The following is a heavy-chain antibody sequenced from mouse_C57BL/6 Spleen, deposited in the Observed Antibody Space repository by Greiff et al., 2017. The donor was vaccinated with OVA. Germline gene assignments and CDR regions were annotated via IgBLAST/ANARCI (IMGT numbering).Heavy chain of an antibody. D-gene: IGHD2-12*01. CDR2: IWWDDDK. Sequence: QVTLKVSGPGILQPSQTLSLTCSFSGFSLSTFGMCVGWIRQPSGKGLEWLAHIWWDDDKYYNPALKSRLTISKDTSKNQVFLKIANVDTADTATDYFARIVLDSPYWYFDVWGTGTAVTGSS. V-gene: IGHV8-8*01. J-gene: IGHJ1*03. CDR1: GFSLSTFGMC. CDR3: ARIVLDSPYWYFDV.